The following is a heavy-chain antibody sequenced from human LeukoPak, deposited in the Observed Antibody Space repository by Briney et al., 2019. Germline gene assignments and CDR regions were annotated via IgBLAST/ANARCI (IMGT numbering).Heavy chain of an antibody. CDR3: ARELAVGAITEYLQD. V-gene: IGHV3-53*01. D-gene: IGHD1-26*01. CDR1: GFSVSSNY. CDR2: LYIGGNT. J-gene: IGHJ1*01. Sequence: PGGSLSLSCVASGFSVSSNYMAWVRQAPGKGLEWVSVLYIGGNTYYGDFVKGRFTISRDNSRNTLYLQMNSLRVDDTAVYYCARELAVGAITEYLQDWGQGTLVTVSS.